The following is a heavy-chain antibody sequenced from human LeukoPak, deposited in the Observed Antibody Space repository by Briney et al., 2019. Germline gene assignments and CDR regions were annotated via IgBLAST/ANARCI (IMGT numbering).Heavy chain of an antibody. Sequence: SETLSLTCTVSGGSLSSYYWSWLRQPPGKGLEWIGCLYYSGSTNYNPSLKSRVTISVDTSKNHFSLKLSSVTAADTAAYYCARHSRDGYINFDYWGQGTLVSVSS. CDR3: ARHSRDGYINFDY. D-gene: IGHD5-24*01. J-gene: IGHJ4*02. V-gene: IGHV4-59*01. CDR1: GGSLSSYY. CDR2: LYYSGST.